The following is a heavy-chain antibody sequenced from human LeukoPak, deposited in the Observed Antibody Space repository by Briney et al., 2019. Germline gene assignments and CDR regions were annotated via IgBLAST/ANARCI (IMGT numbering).Heavy chain of an antibody. CDR2: INHSGST. CDR3: ARAVRGVIPRSYYYYYYMDV. V-gene: IGHV4-38-2*02. Sequence: SETLSLTCTVSGYSISSGYYWSWIRQPPGKGLEWIGEINHSGSTNYNPSLKSRATISVDTSKNQFSLKLSSVTAADTAVYYCARAVRGVIPRSYYYYYYMDVWGKGTTVTVSS. D-gene: IGHD3-10*02. CDR1: GYSISSGYY. J-gene: IGHJ6*03.